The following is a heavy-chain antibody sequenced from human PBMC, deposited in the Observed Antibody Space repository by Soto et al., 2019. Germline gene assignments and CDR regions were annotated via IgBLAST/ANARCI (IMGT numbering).Heavy chain of an antibody. CDR2: IYYSGST. J-gene: IGHJ4*02. V-gene: IGHV4-31*03. CDR1: GGSISSGGYY. Sequence: TLSLTCTVSGGSISSGGYYWSWIRQHPGKGLEWIGYIYYSGSTYYNPSLKSRVTISVDTSKNQFSLKLSSVTAADTAVYYCARVPRSQRATDYWGQGTLVTVSS. CDR3: ARVPRSQRATDY.